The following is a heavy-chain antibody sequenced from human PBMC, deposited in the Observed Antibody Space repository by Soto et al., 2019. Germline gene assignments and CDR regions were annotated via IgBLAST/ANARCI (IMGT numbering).Heavy chain of an antibody. CDR2: ISYDGSNK. CDR3: AKSPSYTVHFDY. D-gene: IGHD1-26*01. CDR1: GFTFSTYG. J-gene: IGHJ4*02. V-gene: IGHV3-30*18. Sequence: QVQLVESGGGVVQPGRSLRLSCAASGFTFSTYGMQRVRQAPDKGLEWVAVISYDGSNKYYADSVKGQFTISRDNSKNTLYMQMNSLRAEDTAVYYCAKSPSYTVHFDYWGQGTLVTVSS.